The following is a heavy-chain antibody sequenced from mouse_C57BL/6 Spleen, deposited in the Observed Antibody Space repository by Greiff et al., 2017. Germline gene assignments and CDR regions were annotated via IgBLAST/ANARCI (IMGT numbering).Heavy chain of an antibody. CDR1: GFTFSDYG. Sequence: EVKLMESGGGLVKPGGSLTLSCAVSGFTFSDYGMHWVRQAPEKGLEWVAYISSGSSTIYYADTVNGRFTISRNYAKNILFPQMTRLRSEDTTMYYCARQEVYYRNPWFAYWGQGTLVTVSA. CDR2: ISSGSSTI. J-gene: IGHJ3*01. D-gene: IGHD2-5*01. CDR3: ARQEVYYRNPWFAY. V-gene: IGHV5-17*01.